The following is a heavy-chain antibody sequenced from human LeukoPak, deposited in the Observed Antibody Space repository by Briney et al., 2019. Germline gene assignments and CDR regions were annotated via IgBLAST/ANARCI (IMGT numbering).Heavy chain of an antibody. CDR1: GGSFSGYY. V-gene: IGHV4-34*01. CDR3: ARVEYLYCSGGSCQKGDWFDS. D-gene: IGHD2-15*01. J-gene: IGHJ5*01. Sequence: SETLSLTCAVYGGSFSGYYWSWLRQPPGKGLEWIGEINHSGSTNYNPSLKSRVTISVDTSKNQFSLKLSSVTAADTAVYYCARVEYLYCSGGSCQKGDWFDSWGQGTLVTVSS. CDR2: INHSGST.